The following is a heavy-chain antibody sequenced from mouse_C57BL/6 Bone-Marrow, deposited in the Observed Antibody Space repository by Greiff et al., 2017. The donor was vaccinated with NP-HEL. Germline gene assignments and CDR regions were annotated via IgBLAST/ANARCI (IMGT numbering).Heavy chain of an antibody. CDR1: GYTFTSYG. J-gene: IGHJ2*01. CDR3: ARPYYYGSRYYFDY. Sequence: QVQLKESGAELARPGASVKLSCKASGYTFTSYGISWVKQRTGQGLEWIGEIYPRSGNTYYNEKFKGKATLTADKSSSTAYMELRSLTSEDSAVYFCARPYYYGSRYYFDYWGQGTTLTVSS. D-gene: IGHD1-1*01. CDR2: IYPRSGNT. V-gene: IGHV1-81*01.